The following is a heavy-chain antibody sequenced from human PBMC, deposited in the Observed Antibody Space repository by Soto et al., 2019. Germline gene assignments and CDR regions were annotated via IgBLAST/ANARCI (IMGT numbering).Heavy chain of an antibody. J-gene: IGHJ5*02. Sequence: ASVKVSCKASGYTFTSYGISWVRQAPGQGLEWMGWISAYNGNTNYAQKLQGRVTMTTDTSTSTAYMELRSLRSDDTAVYYCASTEYSSSSDWFDPWGQGTRVTAPQ. V-gene: IGHV1-18*01. CDR2: ISAYNGNT. CDR3: ASTEYSSSSDWFDP. D-gene: IGHD6-6*01. CDR1: GYTFTSYG.